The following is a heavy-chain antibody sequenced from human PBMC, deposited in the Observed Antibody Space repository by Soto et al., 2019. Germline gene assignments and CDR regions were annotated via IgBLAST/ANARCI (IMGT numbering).Heavy chain of an antibody. J-gene: IGHJ6*02. CDR2: ISYDGSNK. D-gene: IGHD3-10*01. CDR3: SKTYYYGSGSYVTGMDV. Sequence: QVQLVESGGGVVQPGRSLRLSCAASGFTFSSYGMHWVRQAPGKGLEWVAVISYDGSNKYYADSVKGRLTISRDNSKNTLYMQLKSLRAEYTAVYYWSKTYYYGSGSYVTGMDVWGQGTTVTVSS. V-gene: IGHV3-30*18. CDR1: GFTFSSYG.